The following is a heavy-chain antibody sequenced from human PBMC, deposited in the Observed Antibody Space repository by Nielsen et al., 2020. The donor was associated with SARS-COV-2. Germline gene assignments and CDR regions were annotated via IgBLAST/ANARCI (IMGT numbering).Heavy chain of an antibody. CDR3: ARRVLGRGVVGAADY. Sequence: GESLKISCATSGFTFSDYYMTWMRQAPGEGLEWISYIGSSGTYTNYADSVKGRFTISRDNAKNSVHLQMNNLTAEDTAVYYCARRVLGRGVVGAADYWGQGTLVTVSS. J-gene: IGHJ4*02. D-gene: IGHD1-26*01. CDR2: IGSSGTYT. CDR1: GFTFSDYY. V-gene: IGHV3-11*03.